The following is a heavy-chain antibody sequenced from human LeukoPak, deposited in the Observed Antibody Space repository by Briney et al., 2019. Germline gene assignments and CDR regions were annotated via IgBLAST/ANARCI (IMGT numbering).Heavy chain of an antibody. CDR2: IIPILATT. CDR3: ARESVDYDIMTGYTFRDEAFDI. CDR1: GGTCSNFA. Sequence: SVKVSCKASGGTCSNFAFSWVRQAPGQGLEWLGRIIPILATTSHAQKFQDRVTLTADKSTSTAYMELSSLRSEDTAVYFCARESVDYDIMTGYTFRDEAFDIWGQGTLVTVSS. V-gene: IGHV1-69*04. D-gene: IGHD3-9*01. J-gene: IGHJ3*02.